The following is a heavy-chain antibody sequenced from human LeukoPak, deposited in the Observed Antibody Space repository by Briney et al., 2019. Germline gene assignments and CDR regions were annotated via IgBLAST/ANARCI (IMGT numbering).Heavy chain of an antibody. V-gene: IGHV3-23*01. CDR2: IFGSGGSA. J-gene: IGHJ4*02. CDR3: GKTTTGYSSGQKPAWPVDY. CDR1: GFTFGRYA. Sequence: PGGSLRLSCEASGFTFGRYAMYWVRQAPGKGLEWVAGIFGSGGSAHYADSAKGRFTISRDNSKNTVYLQINSLRAEDTAVYYCGKTTTGYSSGQKPAWPVDYWGQGTLVTVSS. D-gene: IGHD6-19*01.